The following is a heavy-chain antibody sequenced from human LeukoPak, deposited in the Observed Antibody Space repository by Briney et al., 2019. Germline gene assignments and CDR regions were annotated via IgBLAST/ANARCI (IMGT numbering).Heavy chain of an antibody. D-gene: IGHD6-19*01. CDR3: ARDGSGSDAFDI. V-gene: IGHV3-66*01. J-gene: IGHJ3*02. CDR2: IYTVGNT. Sequence: GGSLKLSCAASGFTVSSNYMSWVRQPPGKGLEWVSVIYTVGNTDYADSVKGRFTISRDNSKNTLYLQMNSLRAEDTAVYYCARDGSGSDAFDIWGQGTVVTVSS. CDR1: GFTVSSNY.